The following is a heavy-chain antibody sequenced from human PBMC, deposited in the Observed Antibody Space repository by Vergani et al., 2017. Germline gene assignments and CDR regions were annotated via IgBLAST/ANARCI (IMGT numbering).Heavy chain of an antibody. J-gene: IGHJ4*02. D-gene: IGHD3-22*01. CDR3: ARRNYYNSGGYSSSHYFDY. CDR2: IYYSGST. CDR1: GGSISSSRYY. V-gene: IGHV4-39*01. Sequence: QLQLQESGPGLVKPSETLSLTCTVSGGSISSSRYYWGWIRQPPGTGLEGIGRIYYSGSTYYNPSIKSRVPISVDTSKNQFSLKLSTVTAADTAVYYCARRNYYNSGGYSSSHYFDYWGQGTLVAVSS.